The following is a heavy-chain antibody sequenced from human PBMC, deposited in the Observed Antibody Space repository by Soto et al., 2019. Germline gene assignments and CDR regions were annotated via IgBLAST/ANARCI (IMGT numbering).Heavy chain of an antibody. D-gene: IGHD1-20*01. CDR3: ARYKISGFDP. CDR1: GITFSDHD. J-gene: IGHJ5*02. V-gene: IGHV3-11*01. CDR2: ISGTAGTI. Sequence: GGSLRLACEGSGITFSDHDMTWIRQAPGKGLEWISYISGTAGTIYYVDSVKGRFTISRDNAKNSLYLQMNSLRAEDTAVYYCARYKISGFDPWGQGTLVTVSS.